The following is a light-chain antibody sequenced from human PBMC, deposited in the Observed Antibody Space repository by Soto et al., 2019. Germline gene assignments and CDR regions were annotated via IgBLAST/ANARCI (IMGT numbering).Light chain of an antibody. J-gene: IGKJ1*01. CDR3: QHYNSYSEA. V-gene: IGKV1-5*03. Sequence: IPMTQSPSTLSGSVGDRVTITCRASQTISSWLAWYQQKPGKAPKLLIYNASTLESGVPSRFSGSGSGTEFTLTISSLQPDDFATYYCQHYNSYSEAFGQGTKVDIK. CDR1: QTISSW. CDR2: NAS.